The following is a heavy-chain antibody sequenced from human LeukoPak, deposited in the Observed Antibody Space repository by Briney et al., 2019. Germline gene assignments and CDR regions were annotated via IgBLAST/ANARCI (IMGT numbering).Heavy chain of an antibody. V-gene: IGHV3-64D*06. CDR2: ISGSGNGFSI. Sequence: GGSLRLPCSASGFVFTIYTMYWVRQAPGKGPEYVSTISGSGNGFSIYYADSVKGRFTISRDDSKSILYLQMNGLRSEDTAVYYCVKDFGRIRGTPDSWGQGTLVTVSS. D-gene: IGHD1-26*01. J-gene: IGHJ4*02. CDR1: GFVFTIYT. CDR3: VKDFGRIRGTPDS.